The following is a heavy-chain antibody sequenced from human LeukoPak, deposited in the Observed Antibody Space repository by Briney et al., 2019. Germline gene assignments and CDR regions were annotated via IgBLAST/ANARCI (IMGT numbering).Heavy chain of an antibody. CDR3: ARSQTYYYDSSGYYYGWFDP. Sequence: PGGSLRLSCAASGFTFSSYEMNWVRQAPGKGLEWVSYISSSGSTIYYADSVKGRFTISRDNAKNSLYLQMNSLRAEDTAVYYCARSQTYYYDSSGYYYGWFDPWGQGTLVTVSS. CDR1: GFTFSSYE. J-gene: IGHJ5*02. D-gene: IGHD3-22*01. V-gene: IGHV3-48*03. CDR2: ISSSGSTI.